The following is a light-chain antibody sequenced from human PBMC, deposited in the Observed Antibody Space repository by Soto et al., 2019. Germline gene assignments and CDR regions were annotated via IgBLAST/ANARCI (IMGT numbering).Light chain of an antibody. CDR1: SSDVGGYNF. V-gene: IGLV2-11*01. Sequence: QSALTQPRSVSGSPGQSVTIFCTGTSSDVGGYNFVSWYQQHPDKAPKVMIYDVSKRPSGVPDRFSGSKSGDTASLTISGLQAEDEADYHCCSYAGSSDVFGTGTKVTVL. CDR2: DVS. J-gene: IGLJ1*01. CDR3: CSYAGSSDV.